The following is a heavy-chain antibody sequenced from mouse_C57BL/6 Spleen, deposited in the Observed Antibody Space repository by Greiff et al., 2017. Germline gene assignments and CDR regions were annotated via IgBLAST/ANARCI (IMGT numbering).Heavy chain of an antibody. CDR1: GYTFTSYW. J-gene: IGHJ4*01. CDR2: IDPSDSET. Sequence: QVQLQQPGAELVRPGSSVKLSCKASGYTFTSYWMHWVKQRPIQGLEWIGNIDPSDSETHYNQKFKDKATLTVDTSSSTAYMQLRSLTSEDSAVYYCARYGVTTVVATEYAMAYWGQGTSVTVSS. V-gene: IGHV1-52*01. D-gene: IGHD1-1*01. CDR3: ARYGVTTVVATEYAMAY.